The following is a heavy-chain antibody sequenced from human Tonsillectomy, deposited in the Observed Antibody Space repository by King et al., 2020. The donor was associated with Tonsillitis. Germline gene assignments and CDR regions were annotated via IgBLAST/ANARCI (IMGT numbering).Heavy chain of an antibody. J-gene: IGHJ3*02. D-gene: IGHD4-17*01. CDR3: ARANDYGERAGGAVDI. Sequence: VQLVESGGGVVQPGRSLRLSCAASGFTFSNYAMHWVRQAPGKGLEWVAVISYDGINKYYADSVKGRFTISRDNSKNTLYLQMNSLRGEDTAVYYCARANDYGERAGGAVDIWGQGTMVIVSS. V-gene: IGHV3-30*01. CDR2: ISYDGINK. CDR1: GFTFSNYA.